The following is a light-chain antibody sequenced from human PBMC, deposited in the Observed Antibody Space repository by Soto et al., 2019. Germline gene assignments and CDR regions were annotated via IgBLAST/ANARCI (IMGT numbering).Light chain of an antibody. CDR2: AAS. Sequence: IKMTQSPASLSASVGDRVTITCRASQSISSYLNWYQQKPGKVPKLLIYAASSLQSGVPSRFSGGGSGTEFTLTINILQPDDLATYICQQYKSYSTFGRGTKVDIK. J-gene: IGKJ1*01. V-gene: IGKV1-39*01. CDR1: QSISSY. CDR3: QQYKSYST.